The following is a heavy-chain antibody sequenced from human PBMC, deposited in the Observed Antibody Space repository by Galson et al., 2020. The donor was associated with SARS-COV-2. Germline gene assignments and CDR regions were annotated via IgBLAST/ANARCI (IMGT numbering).Heavy chain of an antibody. CDR2: IRSKAYGGTT. V-gene: IGHV3-49*03. D-gene: IGHD3-3*01. CDR1: GFTFGDYA. J-gene: IGHJ6*04. Sequence: GGSLRLSCTASGFTFGDYAMSWFRQAPGKGLEWVGFIRSKAYGGTTEYAASVKGRFTISRDDSKSIAYLQMNSLKTEDTAVYYCTRNDFWSGYYQDVWGKGTTVTVSS. CDR3: TRNDFWSGYYQDV.